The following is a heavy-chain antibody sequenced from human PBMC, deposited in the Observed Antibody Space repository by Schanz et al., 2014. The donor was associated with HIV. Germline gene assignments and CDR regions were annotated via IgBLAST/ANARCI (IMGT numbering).Heavy chain of an antibody. Sequence: EVHLVESGGGLVKPGGSLRLSCAASGFTFSDYSMHWVRQAPGKGLEWVSSISSSSTYIYYADSVKGRFTISRDNAKNSLYLPMNSLRAEDTAVYFCAGRYNWNDEEGGGEYNWFDPWGQGTLVTVSS. CDR1: GFTFSDYS. J-gene: IGHJ5*02. CDR3: AGRYNWNDEEGGGEYNWFDP. CDR2: ISSSSTYI. D-gene: IGHD1-20*01. V-gene: IGHV3-21*01.